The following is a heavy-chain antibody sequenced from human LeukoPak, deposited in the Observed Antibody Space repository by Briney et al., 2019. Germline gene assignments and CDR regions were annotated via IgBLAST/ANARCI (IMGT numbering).Heavy chain of an antibody. CDR1: GFTFSDYY. CDR2: ISSSGSTI. Sequence: GGSLRLSCAASGFTFSDYYMSWIRQAPGKGLEWVSYISSSGSTIYYAESVKGRFTISRDNAKNSLYLQMNSLRAEDTAVYYCASEYSSLSYYYYYYGMDVWGQGTTVTVSS. V-gene: IGHV3-11*04. J-gene: IGHJ6*02. CDR3: ASEYSSLSYYYYYYGMDV. D-gene: IGHD6-6*01.